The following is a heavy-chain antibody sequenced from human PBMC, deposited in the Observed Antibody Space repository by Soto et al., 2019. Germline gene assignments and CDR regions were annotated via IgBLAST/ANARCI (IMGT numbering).Heavy chain of an antibody. J-gene: IGHJ4*02. CDR1: GYIFSTYG. V-gene: IGHV3-33*01. CDR2: IYYDGSKK. D-gene: IGHD2-21*02. CDR3: VRDPGVTNYYFDY. Sequence: QVQLVESGGRVVQPGRSLRLSCEASGYIFSTYGMHWVRQAPGKGLGWVAVIYYDGSKKYYADSVQGRFTISRDDSKNTLYLQMNSLRGEDTAVYYCVRDPGVTNYYFDYWGQGTLVTVSS.